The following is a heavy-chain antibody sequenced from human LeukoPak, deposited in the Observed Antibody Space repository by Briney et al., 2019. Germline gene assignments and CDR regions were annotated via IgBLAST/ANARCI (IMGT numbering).Heavy chain of an antibody. CDR1: GGSFSNKY. Sequence: PSETLSLTCAVYGGSFSNKYWSWIRQPPGKGLEWIGYIYYSGSTYYNPSLKSRVTISVDTSKNQFSLKLSSVTAADTAVYYCARDMAPDSSGYYYGWFDPWGQGTLVTVSS. CDR2: IYYSGST. CDR3: ARDMAPDSSGYYYGWFDP. V-gene: IGHV4-30-4*01. J-gene: IGHJ5*02. D-gene: IGHD3-22*01.